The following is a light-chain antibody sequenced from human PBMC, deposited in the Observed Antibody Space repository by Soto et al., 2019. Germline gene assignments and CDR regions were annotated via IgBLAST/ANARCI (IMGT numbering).Light chain of an antibody. V-gene: IGLV2-11*01. CDR2: DVN. CDR1: SGDIGAYNY. J-gene: IGLJ3*02. Sequence: QSALTQPRSVSGSPGQSVTFSCTGTSGDIGAYNYVSWYQFHPGKAPKMIIYDVNKRPSGVPDRFSGCKSGNTASLTISWLQAEDEADYYCCSYAHTSRVFGGGTKLTVL. CDR3: CSYAHTSRV.